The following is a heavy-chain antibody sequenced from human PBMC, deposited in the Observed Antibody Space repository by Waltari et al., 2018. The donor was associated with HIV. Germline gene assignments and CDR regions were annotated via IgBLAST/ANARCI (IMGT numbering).Heavy chain of an antibody. D-gene: IGHD2-2*01. CDR2: INHSGST. CDR1: GGSFSGYY. Sequence: QVQLQQWGAGLLKPSETLSLTCAVYGGSFSGYYWSWIRQPPGKGLEWIGEINHSGSTNYNPSLKSRVTISVDTSKNQFSLKLSSVTAADTAVYYCARRDQMLSGFDYWGQGTLVTVSS. CDR3: ARRDQMLSGFDY. V-gene: IGHV4-34*01. J-gene: IGHJ4*02.